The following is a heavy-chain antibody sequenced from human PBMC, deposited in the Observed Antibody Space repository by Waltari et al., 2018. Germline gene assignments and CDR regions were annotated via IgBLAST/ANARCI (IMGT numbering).Heavy chain of an antibody. V-gene: IGHV3-53*01. J-gene: IGHJ1*01. CDR3: AKDPGDLYDSSGYRFQH. CDR1: GFTVSSNS. Sequence: EVQLVESGGGLIQPGGSLRLSCAASGFTVSSNSMSWVRQAPGKGLEWVSVIYSGGSTYYADSVKGRFTISRDNSKNTLYLQMNSLRAEDTAVYYCAKDPGDLYDSSGYRFQHWGQGTLVTVSS. CDR2: IYSGGST. D-gene: IGHD3-22*01.